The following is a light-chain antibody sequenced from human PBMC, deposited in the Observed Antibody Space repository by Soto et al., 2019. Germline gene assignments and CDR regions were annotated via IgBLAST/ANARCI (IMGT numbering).Light chain of an antibody. CDR2: DAS. CDR3: QQYNNWSLT. V-gene: IGKV3-15*01. CDR1: QSVSSN. Sequence: EIVMTQSPATLSVSPGQRATLSCRASQSVSSNLAWYQQKPGQAPRLLIYDASTRSTGIQARFSGSASGTEFTVTISSLQSEDFAVYYCQQYNNWSLTFGGGTKVEIK. J-gene: IGKJ4*01.